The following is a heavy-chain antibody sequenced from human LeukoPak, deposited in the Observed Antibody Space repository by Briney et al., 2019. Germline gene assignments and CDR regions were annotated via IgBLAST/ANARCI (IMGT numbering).Heavy chain of an antibody. CDR1: GGSFSDYY. V-gene: IGHV4-34*01. Sequence: SETQSLTCAVYGGSFSDYYWTWIRQPPGKGLEWIGKINHSGSPNYNPSLKSRVTISLDTSKNQFSLKLSSVTAADTAVYYCARGRPRLLLLHKGAYYFDYWGQGTLVTVSS. J-gene: IGHJ4*02. CDR2: INHSGSP. CDR3: ARGRPRLLLLHKGAYYFDY. D-gene: IGHD2-15*01.